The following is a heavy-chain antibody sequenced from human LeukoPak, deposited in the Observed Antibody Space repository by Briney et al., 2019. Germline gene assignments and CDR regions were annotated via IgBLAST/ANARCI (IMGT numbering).Heavy chain of an antibody. CDR2: IHPNSGGT. V-gene: IGHV1-2*02. D-gene: IGHD2-2*01. J-gene: IGHJ4*02. CDR1: GYTFTRYY. Sequence: ASVKVPFKASGYTFTRYYIHWVRQAPGQGLEWIGWIHPNSGGTNYAQKFQGRVTMTRDTSISTAYMELSRLRSDDTAVFYCATSRGYCSSASCTPFDYWGQGTLVTVSS. CDR3: ATSRGYCSSASCTPFDY.